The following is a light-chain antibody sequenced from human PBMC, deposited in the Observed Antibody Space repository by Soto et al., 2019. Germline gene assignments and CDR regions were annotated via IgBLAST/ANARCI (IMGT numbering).Light chain of an antibody. J-gene: IGKJ2*01. CDR2: GAS. Sequence: EIVLTQSPGTLSLSPGERATLSCRASQSVSSSYLAWYQQKPGQAPRLLIYGASSRATGIPDRFSGSGSGTDFTLTISRLEPEDFAVYYCQQYGSSPLIPSYTFGQGTKLEIK. V-gene: IGKV3-20*01. CDR1: QSVSSSY. CDR3: QQYGSSPLIPSYT.